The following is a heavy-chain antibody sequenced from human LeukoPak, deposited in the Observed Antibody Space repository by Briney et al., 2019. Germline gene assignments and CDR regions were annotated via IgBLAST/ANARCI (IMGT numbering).Heavy chain of an antibody. Sequence: SETLSLTCAVSGGSISSGDYSWSWIRQPPGKGLEWIGYIYYTDTYYNPSLKSRVTISLDTSKNQFSLKLTSVTAADTAVYYCASHSGGYAYWGQGTLVTVSS. J-gene: IGHJ4*02. CDR3: ASHSGGYAY. V-gene: IGHV4-30-4*07. CDR1: GGSISSGDYS. CDR2: IYYTDT. D-gene: IGHD5-12*01.